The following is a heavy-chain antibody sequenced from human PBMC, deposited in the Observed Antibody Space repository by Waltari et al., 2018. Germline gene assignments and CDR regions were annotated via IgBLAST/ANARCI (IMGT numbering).Heavy chain of an antibody. V-gene: IGHV4-39*07. J-gene: IGHJ4*02. Sequence: QLQLQESGPGLVKPSETLSLTCTVSGGSISSSSYYWGWIRQPPGKGLEWIGSIYYSGSTYYNPSLKVRVTISVDTSKNQFSLKLSSVTAADTAVYYCARGIVVVIAPNFDYWGQGTLVTVSS. CDR2: IYYSGST. CDR3: ARGIVVVIAPNFDY. CDR1: GGSISSSSYY. D-gene: IGHD2-21*01.